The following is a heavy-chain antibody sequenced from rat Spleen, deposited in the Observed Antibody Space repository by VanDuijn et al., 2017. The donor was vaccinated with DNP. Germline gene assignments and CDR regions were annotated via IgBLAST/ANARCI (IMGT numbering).Heavy chain of an antibody. CDR2: INYSGTT. Sequence: EVQLQESGPGLVKPSQSLSLTCSVTGYSITSNYWAWIRKFPGNKMEWIGHINYSGTTTYNPSLKSRISITRDTSKNQFFLHLNAVTTEDTATYYCAREEAYYGDDYFDYWGQGLMVTVSS. CDR3: AREEAYYGDDYFDY. D-gene: IGHD4-1*01. J-gene: IGHJ2*01. CDR1: GYSITSNY. V-gene: IGHV3-1*01.